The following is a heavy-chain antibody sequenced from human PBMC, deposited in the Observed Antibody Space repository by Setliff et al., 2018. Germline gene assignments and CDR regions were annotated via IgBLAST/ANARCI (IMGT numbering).Heavy chain of an antibody. CDR1: TFTFTKYA. Sequence: PGGSLRLSCVASTFTFTKYAVTWVRQAPGKGLEWVSSIHVSGGSTYYADSVKGRFTISRDNSRNTLYLQMNSLRAEDTASYYCVKDVVGYSSTWPKRDYFDYWGQGTLVTVSS. D-gene: IGHD6-13*01. V-gene: IGHV3-23*01. J-gene: IGHJ4*02. CDR2: IHVSGGST. CDR3: VKDVVGYSSTWPKRDYFDY.